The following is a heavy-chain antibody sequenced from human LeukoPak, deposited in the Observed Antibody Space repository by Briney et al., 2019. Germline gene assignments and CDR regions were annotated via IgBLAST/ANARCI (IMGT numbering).Heavy chain of an antibody. CDR1: GFTFSSYW. J-gene: IGHJ4*02. Sequence: PGGSLRLSCAASGFTFSSYWMSWVRQAPGXGLEWVANIKQDGSEKYYVDSVKGRFTISRDNAKNSLYLQMNSLRAEDTAVYYCARSLYDFWSGYYNEDYWGQGTLVTVSS. D-gene: IGHD3-3*01. CDR2: IKQDGSEK. V-gene: IGHV3-7*01. CDR3: ARSLYDFWSGYYNEDY.